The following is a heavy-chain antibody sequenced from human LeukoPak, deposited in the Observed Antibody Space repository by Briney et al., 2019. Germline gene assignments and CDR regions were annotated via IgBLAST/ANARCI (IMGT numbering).Heavy chain of an antibody. J-gene: IGHJ4*02. CDR1: GGLFNGHY. D-gene: IGHD2-21*01. V-gene: IGHV4-34*01. CDR2: INHDHIT. CDR3: ARAGLQLLGWLREYLYDS. Sequence: PSETLSLTCAVYGGLFNGHYWTWIRQSPEKGLEWIGEINHDHITHLNPSLKNRVTLSVDASMNQFSLKLHSVSAADTAVYYCARAGLQLLGWLREYLYDSWGQGILVTVSS.